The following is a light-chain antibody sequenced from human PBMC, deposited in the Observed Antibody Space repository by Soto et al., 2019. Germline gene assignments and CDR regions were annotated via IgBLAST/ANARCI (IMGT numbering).Light chain of an antibody. J-gene: IGKJ1*01. Sequence: DIQMTQSPATLSASVGDRVSITCRASQDISRWLAWYQQKPGKAPKVLIWDASSLQRGVPSRFTGSGSGTEFTLTISSLQPDDFATYYCQQYNSYSSWTFGQGTKVDIK. CDR3: QQYNSYSSWT. CDR1: QDISRW. V-gene: IGKV1-5*01. CDR2: DAS.